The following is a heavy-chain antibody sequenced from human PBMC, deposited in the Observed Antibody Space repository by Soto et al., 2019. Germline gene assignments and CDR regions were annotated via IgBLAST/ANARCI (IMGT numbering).Heavy chain of an antibody. CDR2: ISSSSYI. J-gene: IGHJ4*02. V-gene: IGHV3-21*01. D-gene: IGHD3-3*01. CDR3: ARDKEAPFGVVINYFDY. Sequence: SLRLSCAASGFTFSSYSMDWVRQAPGKGLEWVSSISSSSYIYYAYSVKGRFTISRDNAKNSLYLQMNSLRAEDTAVYYCARDKEAPFGVVINYFDYGGQGTLVTVSS. CDR1: GFTFSSYS.